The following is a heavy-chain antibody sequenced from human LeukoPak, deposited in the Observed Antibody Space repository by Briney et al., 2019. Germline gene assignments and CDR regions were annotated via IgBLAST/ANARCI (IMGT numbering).Heavy chain of an antibody. CDR3: ASHLRSTSYWYFDL. CDR1: GGSISSYY. Sequence: PSETLSLTCTVSGGSISSYYWSWIRQPAGKGLEWIGRIYTSGSTNYNPSLKSRVTMSVDTSKNQFSLKLSSVTAADTAVYYCASHLRSTSYWYFDLWGRGTLVTVSS. D-gene: IGHD2-2*01. J-gene: IGHJ2*01. CDR2: IYTSGST. V-gene: IGHV4-4*07.